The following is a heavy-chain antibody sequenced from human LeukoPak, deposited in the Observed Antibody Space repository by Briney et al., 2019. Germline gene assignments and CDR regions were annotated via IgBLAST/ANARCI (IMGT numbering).Heavy chain of an antibody. CDR1: GFTFSSYW. CDR3: AREASAKYYYDSPRVGLYVFDI. Sequence: PGGSLRLPCAASGFTFSSYWMSWVRQAPGKGLEWVANIKQDGSEKYYVDSVKGRFTISRDNAKNSLYLQMNSLRAEDTAVYYCAREASAKYYYDSPRVGLYVFDIWGQGTMVTVSS. J-gene: IGHJ3*02. CDR2: IKQDGSEK. D-gene: IGHD3-22*01. V-gene: IGHV3-7*03.